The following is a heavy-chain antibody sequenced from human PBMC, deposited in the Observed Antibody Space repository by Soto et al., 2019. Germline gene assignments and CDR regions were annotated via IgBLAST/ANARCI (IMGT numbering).Heavy chain of an antibody. CDR1: GYTFTSYG. CDR3: ARQGRDGYNWSDFYYYYGMDV. Sequence: ASVKVSFKASGYTFTSYGISWVRQAPGQGLEWMGWISAYNGNTNYAQKLQGRVTMTTDTSTSTAYMELRSLRSDDTAVYYCARQGRDGYNWSDFYYYYGMDVWGQGTTVTVSS. J-gene: IGHJ6*02. D-gene: IGHD5-12*01. V-gene: IGHV1-18*01. CDR2: ISAYNGNT.